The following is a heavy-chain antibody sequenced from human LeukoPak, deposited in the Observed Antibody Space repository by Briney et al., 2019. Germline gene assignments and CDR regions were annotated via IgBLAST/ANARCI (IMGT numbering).Heavy chain of an antibody. D-gene: IGHD3-16*01. J-gene: IGHJ6*03. Sequence: PGGSLRLSCAASGFTFSTYALSWVRQAPGKGLEWVSGISGTGGTTYYADSVKGRIAISRDNSKNTLYLQMSSLRAEDTATYYCAMGSLVYMDVWGRGTTVTVAS. V-gene: IGHV3-23*01. CDR1: GFTFSTYA. CDR2: ISGTGGTT. CDR3: AMGSLVYMDV.